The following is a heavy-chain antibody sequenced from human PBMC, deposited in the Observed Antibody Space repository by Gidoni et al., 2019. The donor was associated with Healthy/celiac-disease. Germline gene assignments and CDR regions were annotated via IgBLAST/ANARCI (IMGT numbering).Heavy chain of an antibody. V-gene: IGHV3-11*01. CDR3: AGIAVAGTGVVNWFDP. J-gene: IGHJ5*02. Sequence: QVQLVESGGGLVKPGGSLRLSCASSGFTFGDYYMRWSRQAPGKGLEWFSYISRSGSTIYYADSVKGRFTISRDNAKNSLYLQMNSLRAEDTAVYDCAGIAVAGTGVVNWFDPWGQGTLVTVSS. CDR1: GFTFGDYY. CDR2: ISRSGSTI. D-gene: IGHD6-19*01.